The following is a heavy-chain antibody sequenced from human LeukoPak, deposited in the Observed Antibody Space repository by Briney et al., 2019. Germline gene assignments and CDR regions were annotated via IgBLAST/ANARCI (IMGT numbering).Heavy chain of an antibody. V-gene: IGHV3-23*01. CDR1: GFTFSSYA. Sequence: QSGRSLRLSCAASGFTFSSYAMSWVRQAPGKGLEWVSTISASGASRSYADSVMGRLTISRDNSKNTLYLQMNSLGAEDAALYYCAGRHYDGSGAKKLYHFDYWGQGTLVTVSS. D-gene: IGHD3-22*01. CDR3: AGRHYDGSGAKKLYHFDY. CDR2: ISASGASR. J-gene: IGHJ4*02.